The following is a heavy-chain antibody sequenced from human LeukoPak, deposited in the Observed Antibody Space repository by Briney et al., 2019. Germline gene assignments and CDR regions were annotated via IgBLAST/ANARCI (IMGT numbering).Heavy chain of an antibody. CDR2: ITGSESST. J-gene: IGHJ4*02. Sequence: GGSLRLSCAASGFTFGSYAMTWVRQAPGKGLEWVSVITGSESSTYYADSVRGRFTISRDNPKNTLYLQMNSLRADDTAVYYCAKHRGSGMAGTGGVESWGQGTLVTVSS. D-gene: IGHD6-19*01. CDR3: AKHRGSGMAGTGGVES. V-gene: IGHV3-23*01. CDR1: GFTFGSYA.